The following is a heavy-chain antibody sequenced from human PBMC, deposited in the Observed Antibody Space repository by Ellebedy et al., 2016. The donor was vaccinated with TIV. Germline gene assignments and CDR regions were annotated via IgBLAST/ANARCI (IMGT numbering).Heavy chain of an antibody. D-gene: IGHD2-21*01. Sequence: PGGSLRLSCAASGFSISSHRMHWVRQAAGKGLVWVSHISSDGSETSYADSVKGRFIISRDNAENTLDLQMSSLRAEDTALYYCARHSGGHGFDIWGQGTMVTVSP. V-gene: IGHV3-74*01. CDR2: ISSDGSET. CDR3: ARHSGGHGFDI. CDR1: GFSISSHR. J-gene: IGHJ3*02.